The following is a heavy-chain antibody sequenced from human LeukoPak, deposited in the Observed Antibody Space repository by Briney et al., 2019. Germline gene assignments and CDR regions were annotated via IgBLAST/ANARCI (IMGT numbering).Heavy chain of an antibody. CDR3: ARGQRGTAIPRAGRYFDL. D-gene: IGHD5-18*01. V-gene: IGHV4-34*01. CDR1: GRYFSGYY. J-gene: IGHJ2*01. Sequence: SETLSHTCAVYGRYFSGYYWSWMRQPPGKGLEWIGEINHSGSTNYNPPLKSRVTISVDTSKNQFSLKLCSVTAADTAVYYCARGQRGTAIPRAGRYFDLWGRGTLVTVSS. CDR2: INHSGST.